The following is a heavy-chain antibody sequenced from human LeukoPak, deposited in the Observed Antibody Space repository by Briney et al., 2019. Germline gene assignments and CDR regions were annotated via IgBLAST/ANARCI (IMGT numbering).Heavy chain of an antibody. CDR3: ARGLGTYYDFWSGLNWFDP. Sequence: ASVKVSCKASGYTFTGYYMHWVRQAPGQGPEWMGWINPNSGGTNYAQKFQGRVTMTRDTSISTAYMELSRLRSDDTAVCNCARGLGTYYDFWSGLNWFDPWGQGSLVTVSS. CDR1: GYTFTGYY. V-gene: IGHV1-2*02. D-gene: IGHD3-3*01. J-gene: IGHJ5*02. CDR2: INPNSGGT.